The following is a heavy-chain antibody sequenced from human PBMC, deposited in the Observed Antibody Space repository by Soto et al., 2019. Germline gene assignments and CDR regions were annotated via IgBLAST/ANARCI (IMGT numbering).Heavy chain of an antibody. CDR1: GDSVSSNSAT. D-gene: IGHD3-10*01. CDR3: ARSITGSAYFDY. V-gene: IGHV6-1*01. Sequence: SQTLSLTCAISGDSVSSNSATWNWIRQSPSRGLQWLGRTYYRSKWFHGYAVSVESRITINPDTSKNQFSLQLISVTPEDTAVYYCARSITGSAYFDYWGQGTLVTVSS. CDR2: TYYRSKWFH. J-gene: IGHJ4*02.